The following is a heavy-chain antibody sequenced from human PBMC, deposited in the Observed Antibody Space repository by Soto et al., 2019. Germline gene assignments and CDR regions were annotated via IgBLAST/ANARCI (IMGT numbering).Heavy chain of an antibody. CDR2: IYSGGST. CDR3: AKDRRRIYSSSWYPGAYDP. Sequence: KGLEWGSVIYSGGSTYYAVSVKGRLTISRDNSKNTLYLQMNSLRAEDTAVYYCAKDRRRIYSSSWYPGAYDPWGQGT. J-gene: IGHJ5*02. D-gene: IGHD6-13*01. V-gene: IGHV3-66*01.